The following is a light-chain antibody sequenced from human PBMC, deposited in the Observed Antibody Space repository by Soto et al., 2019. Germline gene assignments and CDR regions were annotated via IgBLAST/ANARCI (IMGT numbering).Light chain of an antibody. CDR1: RDVGSD. Sequence: TQMTQSPLSLSASVGEKIIMTCRASRDVGSDVSLYQQKPGQAPKLVIYAASNLYTGVPSRFSGRRSGTEFTLTISSLQPEDFASYYCLQDYGDSWTFGQGTKVDIK. V-gene: IGKV1-6*01. CDR2: AAS. J-gene: IGKJ1*01. CDR3: LQDYGDSWT.